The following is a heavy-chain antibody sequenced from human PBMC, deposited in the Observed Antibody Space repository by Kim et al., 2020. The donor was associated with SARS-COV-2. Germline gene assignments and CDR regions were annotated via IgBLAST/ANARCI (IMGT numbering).Heavy chain of an antibody. D-gene: IGHD6-13*01. CDR1: GFTFSDYY. Sequence: GGSLRLSCAASGFTFSDYYMSWIRQAPGKGLEWVSYISSTTGYTKYADSVKGRLTISRDNTKNSLHLQMNSLRAEDTAVYYCARVFLGSSSWYWFDSWGQGTPVTVSS. CDR2: ISSTTGYT. J-gene: IGHJ5*01. V-gene: IGHV3-11*05. CDR3: ARVFLGSSSWYWFDS.